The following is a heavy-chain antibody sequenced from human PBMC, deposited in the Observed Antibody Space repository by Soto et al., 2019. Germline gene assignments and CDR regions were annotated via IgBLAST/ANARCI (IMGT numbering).Heavy chain of an antibody. J-gene: IGHJ6*04. V-gene: IGHV1-58*01. CDR1: GFTFTSSA. CDR3: AACTSCYGNYYHYGMDV. CDR2: IVVGSGNT. D-gene: IGHD2-2*01. Sequence: ASVKVSCKASGFTFTSSAVQWVRQARGQRLEWIGWIVVGSGNTNYAQKFQERVTITRDMSTSTAYMELSSLRSEDTAVYYCAACTSCYGNYYHYGMDVWGKGTTVTVSS.